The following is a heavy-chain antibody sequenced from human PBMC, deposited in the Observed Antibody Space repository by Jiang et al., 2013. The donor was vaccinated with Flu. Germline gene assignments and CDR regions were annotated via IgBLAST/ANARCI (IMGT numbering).Heavy chain of an antibody. J-gene: IGHJ4*02. CDR3: ARDGDNYDWDF. Sequence: VQLVESGGALVQPGGSLRLSCAASGFTFNTYWMHWIRQAPGKGLEWVSRIKGNGSQTIYADSVRGRFTISRDNAKNTLYLQMNSLRVEDTALYYCARDGDNYDWDFWGQGTLGHRLL. V-gene: IGHV3-74*01. CDR2: IKGNGSQT. CDR1: GFTFNTYW. D-gene: IGHD3-22*01.